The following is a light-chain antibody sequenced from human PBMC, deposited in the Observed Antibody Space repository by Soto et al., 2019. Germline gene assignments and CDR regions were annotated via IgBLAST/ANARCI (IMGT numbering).Light chain of an antibody. V-gene: IGKV3-20*01. CDR3: QQYGSSPWT. CDR2: GAS. CDR1: QSVSNNY. J-gene: IGKJ1*01. Sequence: EIVLTQSPGTLSLSPGERATLSCRASQSVSNNYLAWYQQKPGQAPRVLIYGASSRATGIPDRFSGSGSGTDFTLTISRLGPEDFAVYYCQQYGSSPWTFGQGTKVEIK.